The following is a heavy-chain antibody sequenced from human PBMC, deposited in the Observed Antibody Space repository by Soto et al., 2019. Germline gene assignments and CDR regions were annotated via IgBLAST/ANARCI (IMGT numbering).Heavy chain of an antibody. CDR2: ISSSSSYI. CDR3: AREGGWYCSSTSCLELPHFDY. J-gene: IGHJ4*02. V-gene: IGHV3-21*01. CDR1: GFTFSSYS. D-gene: IGHD2-2*01. Sequence: GGSLRLSCAASGFTFSSYSMNWVRQAPGKGLEWVSSISSSSSYIYYADSVKGRFTISRDNAKNSLYLQMNSLRAEDTAVYYCAREGGWYCSSTSCLELPHFDYWGQGTLVTVSS.